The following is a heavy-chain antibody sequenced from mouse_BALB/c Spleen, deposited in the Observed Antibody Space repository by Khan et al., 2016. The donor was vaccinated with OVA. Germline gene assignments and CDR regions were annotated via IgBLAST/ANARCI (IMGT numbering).Heavy chain of an antibody. D-gene: IGHD1-1*01. CDR1: GYSITSDYA. Sequence: DVKLQESGPGLVKPSQSLSLTCTVTGYSITSDYAWNWIRQFPGNKLEWMGFISYSGNTNYNPSLKSRISITRDTSKNQFFLQLNSVTTEDTATYYWARVYGGDFDYWGQGTTLTVSS. J-gene: IGHJ2*01. V-gene: IGHV3-2*02. CDR3: ARVYGGDFDY. CDR2: ISYSGNT.